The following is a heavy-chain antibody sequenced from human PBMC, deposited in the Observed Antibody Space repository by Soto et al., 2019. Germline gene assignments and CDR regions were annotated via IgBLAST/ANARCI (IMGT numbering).Heavy chain of an antibody. D-gene: IGHD3-22*01. J-gene: IGHJ4*02. Sequence: SETLSLTCAVSGYSSGSGYYWGWIRQPPGKGPEWIGSIYQGGATHHNTSLKRRVTISIDTSKKQFSLKLSSVIAADTAVYPCVREGGRYRYCYDSSGYISFENWGQGILVNVSS. V-gene: IGHV4-38-2*01. CDR3: VREGGRYRYCYDSSGYISFEN. CDR2: IYQGGAT. CDR1: GYSSGSGYY.